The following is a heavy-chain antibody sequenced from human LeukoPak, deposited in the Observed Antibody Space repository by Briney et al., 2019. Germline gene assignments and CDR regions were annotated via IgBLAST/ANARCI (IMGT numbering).Heavy chain of an antibody. J-gene: IGHJ4*02. D-gene: IGHD3-3*01. Sequence: SETLSLTCAVYGGSFSGYYWSWIRQPPGKRLEWIGEINHSGSTNYNPSLKSRVTISVDTSKNQFSLKLSSVTAADTAVYYCASRRQDEHVYDFWSGYYGGGTFDYWGQGTLVTVSS. V-gene: IGHV4-34*01. CDR2: INHSGST. CDR1: GGSFSGYY. CDR3: ASRRQDEHVYDFWSGYYGGGTFDY.